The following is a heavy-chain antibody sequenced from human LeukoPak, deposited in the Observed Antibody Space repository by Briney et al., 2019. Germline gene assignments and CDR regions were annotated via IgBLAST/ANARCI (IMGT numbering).Heavy chain of an antibody. D-gene: IGHD1-26*01. V-gene: IGHV3-30*18. CDR3: AKDQGVGANYFDY. Sequence: GGSLRLSCAASGFTFSSYGIHWVRQAPGKGLEWVAVISYDGSNKYYADSVKGRFTISRDNSKNTLYLQMNSLRAEDTAVYYCAKDQGVGANYFDYWGQGTLVTVSS. J-gene: IGHJ4*02. CDR1: GFTFSSYG. CDR2: ISYDGSNK.